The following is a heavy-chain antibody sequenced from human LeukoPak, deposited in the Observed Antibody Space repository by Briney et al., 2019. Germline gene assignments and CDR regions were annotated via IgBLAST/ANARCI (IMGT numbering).Heavy chain of an antibody. CDR2: ISAYNGNT. V-gene: IGHV1-18*01. Sequence: EWMGWISAYNGNTNYAQKLQGRVTMTTDTSTSTAYMELRSLRSDDTAVYYCARDPPGSQDYWGQGTLVTVSS. J-gene: IGHJ4*02. CDR3: ARDPPGSQDY. D-gene: IGHD6-6*01.